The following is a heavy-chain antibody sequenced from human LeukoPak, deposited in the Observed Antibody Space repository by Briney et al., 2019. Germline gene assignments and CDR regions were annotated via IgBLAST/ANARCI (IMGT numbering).Heavy chain of an antibody. CDR1: DGSINSYY. CDR2: IYYNGNT. CDR3: ARGRSNYHGMDV. Sequence: SETLSLTCSVSDGSINSYYWNWIRRPPGKGLEWIGYIYYNGNTNYSPSLKSRVTMSVDTSKNLFSLKVSSVTAADTAVYYCARGRSNYHGMDVWGQGTTVTVSS. V-gene: IGHV4-59*01. J-gene: IGHJ6*02. D-gene: IGHD1-26*01.